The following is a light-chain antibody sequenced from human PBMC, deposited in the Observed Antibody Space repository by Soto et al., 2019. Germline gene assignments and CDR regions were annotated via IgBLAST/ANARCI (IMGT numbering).Light chain of an antibody. V-gene: IGLV2-14*01. CDR1: SSDVGGYNY. J-gene: IGLJ2*01. CDR3: SSYTSSSTYVV. CDR2: DVS. Sequence: QSALTQPASVSGSPGQSITISCTGTSSDVGGYNYVSWYQQHPDKAPKLMIYDVSNRPSGVSNRFSGSKSGNTASLTISGLQAEDEAVYYCSSYTSSSTYVVFGGGTKLTVL.